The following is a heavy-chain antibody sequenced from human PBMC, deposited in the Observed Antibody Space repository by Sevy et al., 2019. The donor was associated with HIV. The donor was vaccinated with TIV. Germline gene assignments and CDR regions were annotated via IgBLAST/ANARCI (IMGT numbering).Heavy chain of an antibody. V-gene: IGHV3-33*08. CDR3: ARDLEFYDYGDYGPAFMPDY. J-gene: IGHJ4*02. CDR2: IWFDGSNT. CDR1: GFSLNTYW. D-gene: IGHD4-17*01. Sequence: GGSLRLSCAASGFSLNTYWMSWVRQAPGKGLEWVALIWFDGSNTYYADSVKGRFTISRDIAKNTLHLQMNSLRAEDTAVYYCARDLEFYDYGDYGPAFMPDYWGQGTLVTVSS.